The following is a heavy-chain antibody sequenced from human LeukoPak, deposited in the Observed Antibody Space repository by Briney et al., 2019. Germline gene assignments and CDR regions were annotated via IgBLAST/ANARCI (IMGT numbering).Heavy chain of an antibody. CDR3: ARARKGVVVVSCAFDI. V-gene: IGHV1-2*04. CDR2: INPNSGGT. CDR1: GYTFTGYY. D-gene: IGHD3-22*01. J-gene: IGHJ3*02. Sequence: ASVKVSCKASGYTFTGYYMHWVRQAPGRGLEWMGWINPNSGGTNYAQKFQGWVTMTRDTSISTAYMELSRLRSDDTAVYYCARARKGVVVVSCAFDIWGQGTMVTVSS.